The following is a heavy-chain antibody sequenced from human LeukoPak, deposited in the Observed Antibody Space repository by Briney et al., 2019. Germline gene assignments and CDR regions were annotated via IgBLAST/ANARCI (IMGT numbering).Heavy chain of an antibody. Sequence: SETLSPTCTVSGGSISSYYWSWIRQPPGKGLEWIGYIYYSGSTNYNPSLKSRVTISVDTSKNQFSLKLSSVTAADTAVYYCAGCGDSSGRYHDWGQGTLVTVSS. D-gene: IGHD6-19*01. CDR2: IYYSGST. J-gene: IGHJ4*02. V-gene: IGHV4-59*01. CDR3: AGCGDSSGRYHD. CDR1: GGSISSYY.